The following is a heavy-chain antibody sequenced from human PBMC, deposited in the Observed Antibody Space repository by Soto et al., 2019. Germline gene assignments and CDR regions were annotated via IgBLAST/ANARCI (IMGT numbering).Heavy chain of an antibody. CDR3: ARDVAGYGPIDY. CDR1: GFTFSSYE. Sequence: GSLRLSCAASGFTFSSYEMNWVRQAPGKGLEWVSYISSSGSTIYYADSVKGRFTISRDNAKNSLYLQMNSLRAEDTAVYYCARDVAGYGPIDYWGQGTLVTVSS. D-gene: IGHD5-18*01. V-gene: IGHV3-48*03. J-gene: IGHJ4*02. CDR2: ISSSGSTI.